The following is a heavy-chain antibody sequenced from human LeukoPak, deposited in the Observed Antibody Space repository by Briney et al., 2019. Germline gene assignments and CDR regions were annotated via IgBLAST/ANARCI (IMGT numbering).Heavy chain of an antibody. J-gene: IGHJ5*02. CDR3: TYGSGSYANH. D-gene: IGHD3-10*01. V-gene: IGHV3-48*01. CDR1: GFTFSSYS. Sequence: GGSLRLSCAASGFTFSSYSMTWVRQAPGRGLEWVSYISSSSSTIYYADSVKGRFTISRDNAKNSLYLQMNSLRAEDTAVYYCTYGSGSYANHWGQGTLVTVSS. CDR2: ISSSSSTI.